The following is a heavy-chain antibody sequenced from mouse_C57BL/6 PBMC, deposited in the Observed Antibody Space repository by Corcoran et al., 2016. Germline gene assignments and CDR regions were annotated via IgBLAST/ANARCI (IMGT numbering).Heavy chain of an antibody. CDR2: INTYSGVP. CDR3: ARGGSYY. J-gene: IGHJ2*01. CDR1: GDTFTTYG. Sequence: QIQLVQSGPELKKPGETVKISCKASGDTFTTYGRSWVKQAPGKGLKWMGWINTYSGVPTYADDFKGRFAFSLETSASTAYLQINNLKNEDTATYFCARGGSYYWGQGTTLTVSS. V-gene: IGHV9-3*01.